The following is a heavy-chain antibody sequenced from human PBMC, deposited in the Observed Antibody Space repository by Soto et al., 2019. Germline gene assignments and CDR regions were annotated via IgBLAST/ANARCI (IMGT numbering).Heavy chain of an antibody. Sequence: QVQLVQSGAEVKEPGASVKVSCKASGYIFTSHVVHWVRQAPGQRLEWMGWVTGGNGDTKYSQKFQGRVTITRDISATKAYMELSRLTSEDKAIYYCVRDSGVRGPSRHLDYWGQGTLVTVSS. CDR2: VTGGNGDT. CDR3: VRDSGVRGPSRHLDY. D-gene: IGHD3-10*02. V-gene: IGHV1-3*01. J-gene: IGHJ4*02. CDR1: GYIFTSHV.